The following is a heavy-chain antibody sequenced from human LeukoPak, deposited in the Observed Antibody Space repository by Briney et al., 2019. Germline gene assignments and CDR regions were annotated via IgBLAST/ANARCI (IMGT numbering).Heavy chain of an antibody. CDR1: GFTFSSYG. V-gene: IGHV3-33*01. Sequence: PGGSLRLSCAASGFTFSSYGMHWVRQAPGKGLEWVAVIWYDGSNKYYADSVKGRFTISRDNSKNTLYLQMNSLRAEDTAVYYCARGKGIAVAGTEDCWGQGTLVTVSS. J-gene: IGHJ4*02. CDR2: IWYDGSNK. CDR3: ARGKGIAVAGTEDC. D-gene: IGHD6-19*01.